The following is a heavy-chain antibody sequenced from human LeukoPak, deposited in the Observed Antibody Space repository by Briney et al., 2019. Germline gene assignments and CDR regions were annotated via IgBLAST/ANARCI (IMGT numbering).Heavy chain of an antibody. CDR1: GFTVSSNY. CDR2: IYSGGST. Sequence: PGGSLRLSCAASGFTVSSNYMSWVRQAPGKGLEWVSVIYSGGSTYYADSVKGRFTISRDNSKNTLCLQMNSLRAEDTAVYYCAKERVMVRGAYFDYWGQGTLVTVSS. J-gene: IGHJ4*02. D-gene: IGHD3-10*01. V-gene: IGHV3-66*01. CDR3: AKERVMVRGAYFDY.